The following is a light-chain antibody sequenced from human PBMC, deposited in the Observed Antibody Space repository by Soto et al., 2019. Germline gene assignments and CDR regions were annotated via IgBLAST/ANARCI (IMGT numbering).Light chain of an antibody. Sequence: EIVMTQSPATLSVSPGERAPLSCRASQSVSSSLAWYQQKPGQAPRLLIYGASTRATGVPARFSGGGSGTEFTLTLSSLQSEDFAVYYCQQYNDWPRTFGQGTKVAIK. CDR1: QSVSSS. V-gene: IGKV3-15*01. J-gene: IGKJ1*01. CDR3: QQYNDWPRT. CDR2: GAS.